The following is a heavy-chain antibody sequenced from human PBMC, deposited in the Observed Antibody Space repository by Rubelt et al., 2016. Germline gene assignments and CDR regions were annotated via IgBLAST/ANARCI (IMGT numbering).Heavy chain of an antibody. V-gene: IGHV4-39*01. J-gene: IGHJ6*02. CDR3: ARYWNDEDGMDV. D-gene: IGHD1-1*01. Sequence: RQPPGKGLEWIGSIYYSGSTYYNPSLKSRVTISVDTSKNQFSLKLSSVTAADTAEYYCARYWNDEDGMDVWGQGTTVTVSS. CDR2: IYYSGST.